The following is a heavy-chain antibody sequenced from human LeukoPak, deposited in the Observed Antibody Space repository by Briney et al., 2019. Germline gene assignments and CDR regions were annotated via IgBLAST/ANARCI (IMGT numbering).Heavy chain of an antibody. CDR3: ARVRRYNYYHYYYMRV. J-gene: IGHJ6*03. CDR2: MNHSGST. CDR1: GRFFSGYY. V-gene: IGHV4-34*01. D-gene: IGHD1-1*01. Sequence: SETLSLTCAVYGRFFSGYYWSWIRQPPGKGLEWLGEMNHSGSTNYNPSLKSRVTISVDPSQNQFPLKLRSVTDADKTVYHCARVRRYNYYHYYYMRVWEKAHTVTVSS.